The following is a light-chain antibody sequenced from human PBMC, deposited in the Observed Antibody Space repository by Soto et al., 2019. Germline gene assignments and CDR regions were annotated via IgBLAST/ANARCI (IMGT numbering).Light chain of an antibody. CDR1: QSIRSW. V-gene: IGKV1-5*01. Sequence: DIQMTQSPSTLSASVGDRVTITCRASQSIRSWLAWYQQKPGKAPKLLIYAASTLQSGVPSRFSGSGSETDFTLTISSLQPEDFATYFCQQYDKYSTFGHGTKVDIK. CDR3: QQYDKYST. J-gene: IGKJ1*01. CDR2: AAS.